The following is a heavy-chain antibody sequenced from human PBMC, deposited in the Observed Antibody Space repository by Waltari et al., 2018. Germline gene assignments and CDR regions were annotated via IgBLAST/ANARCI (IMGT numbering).Heavy chain of an antibody. CDR2: TIHIFGTA. D-gene: IGHD3-9*01. CDR1: GGTFSSYA. CDR3: ARAPTNYDIYNY. J-gene: IGHJ4*02. Sequence: QVQLVQSGAEVKKPGSSVKVSCKASGGTFSSYAISWVRQAPGQGLEWMGGTIHIFGTANYAQKFQGRVTITADKSTSTTYMELSSLRSEDTAVYYCARAPTNYDIYNYWGQGTLVTVSS. V-gene: IGHV1-69*14.